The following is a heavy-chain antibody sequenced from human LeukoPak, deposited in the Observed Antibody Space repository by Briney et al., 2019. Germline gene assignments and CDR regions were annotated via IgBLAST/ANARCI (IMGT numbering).Heavy chain of an antibody. Sequence: GGSLRLSCAASGFTFSSYSMSWVRQAPGKGLEWVSAICGSGGTTYYADSVKGRFNISRDNSKNTLYLQMNSLRAEDTTVYYCAKAHPCSGGSCYSPFDYWGQGTLVTVSS. J-gene: IGHJ4*02. CDR2: ICGSGGTT. V-gene: IGHV3-23*01. CDR1: GFTFSSYS. D-gene: IGHD2-15*01. CDR3: AKAHPCSGGSCYSPFDY.